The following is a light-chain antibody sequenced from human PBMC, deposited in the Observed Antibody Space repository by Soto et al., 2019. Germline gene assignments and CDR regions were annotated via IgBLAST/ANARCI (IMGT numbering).Light chain of an antibody. J-gene: IGLJ2*01. V-gene: IGLV2-14*01. Sequence: QSVLTQPASVSGSPGQSITISCTGTSSDVGGYNYVSWYQQHPGKAPKFMIYEVSDRPSGVSNRFSGSKSGNTASLTISGLQAEDEAEYYCCSYAGSRTHVLFGGGTKLTVL. CDR1: SSDVGGYNY. CDR2: EVS. CDR3: CSYAGSRTHVL.